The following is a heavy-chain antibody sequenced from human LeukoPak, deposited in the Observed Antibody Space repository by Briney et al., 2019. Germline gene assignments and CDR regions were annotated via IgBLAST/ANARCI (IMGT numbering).Heavy chain of an antibody. Sequence: SETLSLTCTVSGGFISNYYWSWIRQPPGKGLEWIGYIYYSGSTNYNPSLKSRVTISVDTSKKQFSLKLSSVTAADTAVYYCARGGTHCSSTSCYPYMDVWGKGTTVTVSS. D-gene: IGHD2-2*01. CDR1: GGFISNYY. CDR2: IYYSGST. CDR3: ARGGTHCSSTSCYPYMDV. V-gene: IGHV4-59*01. J-gene: IGHJ6*03.